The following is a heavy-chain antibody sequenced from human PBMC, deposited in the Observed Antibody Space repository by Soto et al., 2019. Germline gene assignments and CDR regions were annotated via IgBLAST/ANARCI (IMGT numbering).Heavy chain of an antibody. V-gene: IGHV4-39*01. CDR2: IYYSGST. CDR3: ARHPSDFWFDP. J-gene: IGHJ5*02. D-gene: IGHD2-21*02. CDR1: GGSLSSSSYF. Sequence: SETLSLTCSVSGGSLSSSSYFWGWIRQPPGKGLEWIGSIYYSGSTYYNPSLKSRVTVSVDTSKNQFSLKLSSVTAADTAVYYCARHPSDFWFDPWGQGTLVNVSS.